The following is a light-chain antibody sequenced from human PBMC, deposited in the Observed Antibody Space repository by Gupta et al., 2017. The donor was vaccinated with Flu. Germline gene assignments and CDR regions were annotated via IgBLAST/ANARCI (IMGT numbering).Light chain of an antibody. CDR3: QQSDSTPFT. J-gene: IGKJ3*01. CDR1: QSISSY. V-gene: IGKV1-39*01. CDR2: AAS. Sequence: DIQMTQSPSSLSASVGDRVTITCRASQSISSYLNWYQQKPGKAPKLLIYAASSLQSGVPSRFSGSGSGTDFTLTISSRQPEDFATYYCQQSDSTPFTFGHGTNVDIK.